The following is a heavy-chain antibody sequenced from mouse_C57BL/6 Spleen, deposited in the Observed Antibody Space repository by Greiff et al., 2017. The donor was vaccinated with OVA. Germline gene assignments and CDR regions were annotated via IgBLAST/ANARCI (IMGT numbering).Heavy chain of an antibody. V-gene: IGHV5-16*01. J-gene: IGHJ2*01. Sequence: EVKLVESEGGLVQPGSSLKLSCTASGFTFSDYYMAWVRQVPEKGLEWVANINYDGSSTYYLDSLKSRFIISRDKAKNILYLQMSSLKSEDTATYYCAREGSSGYYFDYWGQGTTLTVSS. CDR3: AREGSSGYYFDY. D-gene: IGHD3-2*02. CDR1: GFTFSDYY. CDR2: INYDGSST.